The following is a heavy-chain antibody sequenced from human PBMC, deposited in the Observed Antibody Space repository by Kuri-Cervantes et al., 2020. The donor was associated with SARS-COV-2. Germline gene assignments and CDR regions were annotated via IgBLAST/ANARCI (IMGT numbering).Heavy chain of an antibody. Sequence: GGSLRLSCAASGFTFSNYNMNWVRQAPGKGLEWVSAISGSGGSTYYADPVKGRFTISRDNSKNTLYLQMNSLRAEDTAVYYCARIPVYSRSGVVPAAHPDYWGQGTLVTVSS. CDR3: ARIPVYSRSGVVPAAHPDY. D-gene: IGHD2-2*01. V-gene: IGHV3-23*01. CDR2: ISGSGGST. CDR1: GFTFSNYN. J-gene: IGHJ4*02.